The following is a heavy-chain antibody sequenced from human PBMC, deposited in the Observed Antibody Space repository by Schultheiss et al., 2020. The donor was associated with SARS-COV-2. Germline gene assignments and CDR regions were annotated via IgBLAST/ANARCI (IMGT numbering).Heavy chain of an antibody. CDR2: ISGSGGST. J-gene: IGHJ4*02. Sequence: GGSLRLSCAASGFTFSDYYMSWIRQAPGKGLDWVSAISGSGGSTYYADSVKGRFTISRDNSKNTLYLQMNSLRAEDTAVYYCAKDRRYYYDSSGYPPPDYWGQGTLVTVSS. CDR1: GFTFSDYY. V-gene: IGHV3-23*01. D-gene: IGHD3-22*01. CDR3: AKDRRYYYDSSGYPPPDY.